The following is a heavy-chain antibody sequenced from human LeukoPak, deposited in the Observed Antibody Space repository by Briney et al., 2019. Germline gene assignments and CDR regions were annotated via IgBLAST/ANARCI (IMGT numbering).Heavy chain of an antibody. CDR2: IYYSGST. Sequence: SETLSLTCTVSGGSISSYYWGWIRQPPGKGLEWIGSIYYSGSTYYNPSLKSRVTISVDTSKNQFSLKLSSVTAADTAVYYCARDGYYDYVWGSYRYTLDYWGQGTLVTVSS. J-gene: IGHJ4*02. CDR1: GGSISSYY. CDR3: ARDGYYDYVWGSYRYTLDY. V-gene: IGHV4-39*07. D-gene: IGHD3-16*02.